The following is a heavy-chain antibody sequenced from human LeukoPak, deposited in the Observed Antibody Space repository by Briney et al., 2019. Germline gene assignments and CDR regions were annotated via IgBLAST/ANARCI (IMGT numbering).Heavy chain of an antibody. J-gene: IGHJ4*02. CDR1: GFTFSNAW. V-gene: IGHV3-15*01. Sequence: GSLRLSGVASGFTFSNAWMSWVRQAPGKGLEWVGRIKSKTNGGTTDYAAPVKGRFTISRDDSKNTLYLQMNSLKPEDTAVYYCTKSDYAAFEYWGQGALVTVSS. CDR3: TKSDYAAFEY. D-gene: IGHD4-17*01. CDR2: IKSKTNGGTT.